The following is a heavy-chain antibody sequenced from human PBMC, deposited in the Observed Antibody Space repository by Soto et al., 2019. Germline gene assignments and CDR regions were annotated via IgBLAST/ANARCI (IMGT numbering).Heavy chain of an antibody. CDR2: ISNDGSNK. D-gene: IGHD6-19*01. CDR1: GFTFSSYA. Sequence: QVQLVESGGGVVQPGRSLRLSCAASGFTFSSYAMHWVRQAPGKGLEWVAVISNDGSNKYYADSVKGRFTISRDNSKNSLDLQMYSLRAADTAVYYCAIQTVARTAFDLWARGTMVTVSS. CDR3: AIQTVARTAFDL. J-gene: IGHJ3*01. V-gene: IGHV3-30-3*01.